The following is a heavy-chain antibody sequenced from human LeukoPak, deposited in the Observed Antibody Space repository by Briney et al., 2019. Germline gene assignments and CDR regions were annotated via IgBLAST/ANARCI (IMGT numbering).Heavy chain of an antibody. D-gene: IGHD3-3*01. CDR3: AIVIRFWSGYYRGPFDY. CDR1: GFTFSSYA. Sequence: GGSLRLSCAASGFTFSSYAMSWVRQAPGKGLEWVSAISGSGGSTYYADSVKGRFTISRDNSKNTLYLQMNSLRAEDTAVYYCAIVIRFWSGYYRGPFDYWGQGTLVTVSS. CDR2: ISGSGGST. V-gene: IGHV3-23*01. J-gene: IGHJ4*02.